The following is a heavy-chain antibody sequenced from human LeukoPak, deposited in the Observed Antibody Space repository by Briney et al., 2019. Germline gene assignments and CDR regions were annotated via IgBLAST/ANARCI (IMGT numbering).Heavy chain of an antibody. D-gene: IGHD5-12*01. J-gene: IGHJ3*02. CDR3: ARDGGLRGYSGYERRYDAFDI. V-gene: IGHV1-2*02. CDR2: INPNSGGT. Sequence: ASVKVSCKASGYTFTGYYMHWVRQAPGQGLEWMGWINPNSGGTNYAQKFQGRVTMTRDTSISTAYMELSRLRSDDTAVYYCARDGGLRGYSGYERRYDAFDIWGQGTMVTVSS. CDR1: GYTFTGYY.